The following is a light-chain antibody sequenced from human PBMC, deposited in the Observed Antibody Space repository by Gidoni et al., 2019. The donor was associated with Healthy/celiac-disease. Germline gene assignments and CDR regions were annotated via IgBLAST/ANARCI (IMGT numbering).Light chain of an antibody. V-gene: IGKV3-20*01. CDR3: QQYGSSPG. Sequence: EIGLTQCPGTLSLSPGERATLSCRASQSVSSSYLAWYQQKPGQAPRLLIYGASSKATGIPDRFSGSGSGTDFTLTISRLEPEDFAVYYCQQYGSSPGFGPGTKVDIK. J-gene: IGKJ3*01. CDR2: GAS. CDR1: QSVSSSY.